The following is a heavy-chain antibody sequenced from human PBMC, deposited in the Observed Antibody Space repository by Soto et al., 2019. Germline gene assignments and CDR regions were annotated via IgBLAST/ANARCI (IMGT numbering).Heavy chain of an antibody. CDR3: ATQWTAYYDTVNGYPDAFEI. CDR2: FDPEDGET. Sequence: ASVKVSFKVSGYTLTELSLHSVRQAAGKRREWMGGFDPEDGETIYAQKFQGRVTMPEDTSTDTVYMALSSLRSEDTGVYYCATQWTAYYDTVNGYPDAFEIWGKGTMATVSS. D-gene: IGHD3-9*01. J-gene: IGHJ3*02. CDR1: GYTLTELS. V-gene: IGHV1-24*01.